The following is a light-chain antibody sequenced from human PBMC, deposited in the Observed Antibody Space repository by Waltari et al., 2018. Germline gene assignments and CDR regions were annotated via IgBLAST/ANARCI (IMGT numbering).Light chain of an antibody. CDR3: GTWDSRRSAGFWV. CDR1: RSTVGNNY. CDR2: ENN. V-gene: IGLV1-51*02. Sequence: QSVLTPPPSVSAAPGQKVAISCSGSRSTVGNNYLSWYQQLPGKTPKLLIYENNRRPSGIPDRFSGSKSGTSATLDIAGIQTGDEADYYCGTWDSRRSAGFWVFGGGTKLTVL. J-gene: IGLJ3*02.